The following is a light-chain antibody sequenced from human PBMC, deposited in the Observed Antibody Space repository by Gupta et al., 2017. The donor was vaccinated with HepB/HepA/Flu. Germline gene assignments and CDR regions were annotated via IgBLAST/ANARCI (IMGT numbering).Light chain of an antibody. V-gene: IGLV1-51*01. Sequence: QFLLTQPPSVSAAPGQKVTISCSGTSSAFGSSYVSWYQQLPGTAPKLVIYDSNRRPSGIPDRFSGSKSGTSATIDTTGLQTGEEADYYCDTEDSSLDSYVFGTGTRVTVL. CDR2: DSN. CDR1: SSAFGSSY. J-gene: IGLJ1*01. CDR3: DTEDSSLDSYV.